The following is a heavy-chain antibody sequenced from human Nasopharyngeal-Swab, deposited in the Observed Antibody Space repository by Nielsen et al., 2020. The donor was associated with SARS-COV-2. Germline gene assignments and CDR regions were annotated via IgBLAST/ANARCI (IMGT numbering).Heavy chain of an antibody. CDR2: ISYDGSNK. J-gene: IGHJ6*02. D-gene: IGHD6-19*01. CDR3: AREAQTGYSSGWTYYYYGMDV. CDR1: GFTFSSYG. Sequence: GESLKISCAASGFTFSSYGMHWVRQAPGKGLEWVAAISYDGSNKHYADSVKGRFTISRDNSKNTLYLQMNSLRAEDTAVYYCAREAQTGYSSGWTYYYYGMDVWGQGTTVTVSS. V-gene: IGHV3-30*03.